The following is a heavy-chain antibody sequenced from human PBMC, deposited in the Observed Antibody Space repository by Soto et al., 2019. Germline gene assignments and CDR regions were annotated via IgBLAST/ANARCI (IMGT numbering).Heavy chain of an antibody. CDR3: ATSVSTVTRGTGY. Sequence: EVQLVESGGGLVKPGGSLRLSCAASGFTFSSYSMNWVRQAPGKGLEWVSSISSSSSYIYYADSVKGRFPISRDNAKNSPYMQMNILRAEDTDVYYCATSVSTVTRGTGYWGQGTLVTVSS. CDR1: GFTFSSYS. J-gene: IGHJ4*02. CDR2: ISSSSSYI. D-gene: IGHD4-17*01. V-gene: IGHV3-21*01.